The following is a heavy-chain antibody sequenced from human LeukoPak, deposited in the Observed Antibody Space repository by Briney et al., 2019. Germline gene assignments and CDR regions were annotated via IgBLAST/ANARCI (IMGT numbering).Heavy chain of an antibody. V-gene: IGHV1-18*01. D-gene: IGHD4-17*01. J-gene: IGHJ3*02. CDR1: GYTFTSYG. CDR2: ISPYNGDT. Sequence: EASVKVSCKASGYTFTSYGISWVRQAPGQGLEWMGWISPYNGDTNYAQKFQGRVTMTRDTSISTAYMELSRLRSDDTAVYYCARGPVYGDYRNAFDIWGQGTMVTVSS. CDR3: ARGPVYGDYRNAFDI.